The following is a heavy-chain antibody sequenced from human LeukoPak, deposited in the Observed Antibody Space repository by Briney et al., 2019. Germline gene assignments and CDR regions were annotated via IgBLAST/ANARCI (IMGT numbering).Heavy chain of an antibody. CDR2: IRYDGSNK. CDR1: GFTFSTYG. V-gene: IGHV3-30*02. D-gene: IGHD2-2*01. CDR3: AAPGVPAATYYFDY. Sequence: GGSLRPSCAASGFTFSTYGMHWVRQAPGKGLEWVAFIRYDGSNKYYADSVKGRFTISRDNSKNTVYLQMNSLRAEDTAVYYCAAPGVPAATYYFDYWGQGTLVTVSS. J-gene: IGHJ4*02.